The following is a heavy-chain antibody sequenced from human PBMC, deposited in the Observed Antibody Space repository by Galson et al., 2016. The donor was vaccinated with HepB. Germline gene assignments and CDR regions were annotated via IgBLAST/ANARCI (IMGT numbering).Heavy chain of an antibody. Sequence: SLRLSCAASGFTFSSYGMHWVRQAPGKGLEWVAVIWYDGSNKYYADSVKGRFTISRDNAKNSLYLQMHSLRVEDTAVYYCARQGSPTTREYFQHWGQGTLGTVSS. CDR2: IWYDGSNK. J-gene: IGHJ1*01. D-gene: IGHD2-2*01. CDR1: GFTFSSYG. V-gene: IGHV3-33*01. CDR3: ARQGSPTTREYFQH.